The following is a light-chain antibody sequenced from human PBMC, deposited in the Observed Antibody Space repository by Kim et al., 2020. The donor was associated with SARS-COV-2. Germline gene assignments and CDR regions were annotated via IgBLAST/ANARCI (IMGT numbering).Light chain of an antibody. Sequence: DIQMTQSPSSVSASVGDSVTITCRASEGVSRWLAWYQQKPGKAPKLLIYGAYSLQSGVPSRFSGSGSGTDFTLTIISLQPEDFATYYCQQANTMPCTFGGGTRGEIK. CDR1: EGVSRW. J-gene: IGKJ4*01. V-gene: IGKV1-12*02. CDR3: QQANTMPCT. CDR2: GAY.